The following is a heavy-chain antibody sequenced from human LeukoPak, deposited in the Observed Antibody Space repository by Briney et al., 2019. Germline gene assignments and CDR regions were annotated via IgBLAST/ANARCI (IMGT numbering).Heavy chain of an antibody. D-gene: IGHD3-22*01. J-gene: IGHJ5*02. CDR2: INPSGGST. CDR1: GYTFTSYY. V-gene: IGHV1-46*01. CDR3: ARLGLPHYYYDSSGYYRRWFDP. Sequence: ASVKVSCKASGYTFTSYYMHWVRQAPGQGLEWMGIINPSGGSTSYAQKFQGRVTITADESTSTAYMELSSLRSEDTAVYYCARLGLPHYYYDSSGYYRRWFDPWGQGTLVTVSS.